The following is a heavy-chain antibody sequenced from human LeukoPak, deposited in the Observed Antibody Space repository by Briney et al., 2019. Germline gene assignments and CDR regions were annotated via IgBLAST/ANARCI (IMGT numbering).Heavy chain of an antibody. CDR2: ISSSSSYI. Sequence: GGPLRLSCAASGFTFSSYSMNWVRQAPGKGLEWVSSISSSSSYIYYADSVKGRFTISRDNAKNSLYLQMNSLRAEDTAVYYCARVSRDFGLVTEFYYYMDVWGKGTTVTVSS. J-gene: IGHJ6*03. CDR3: ARVSRDFGLVTEFYYYMDV. D-gene: IGHD3-3*01. V-gene: IGHV3-21*01. CDR1: GFTFSSYS.